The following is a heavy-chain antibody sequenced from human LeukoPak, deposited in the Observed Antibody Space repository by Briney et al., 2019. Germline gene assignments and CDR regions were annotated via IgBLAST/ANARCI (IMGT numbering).Heavy chain of an antibody. CDR3: ARDAYGSGNWFDP. D-gene: IGHD3-10*01. Sequence: ASVKVSCKASGYTSTGYYMHWVRQAPGQGLEWMGWINPNSGGTNYAQKFQGRVTMTRDTSISTAYMELSRLRSDDTAVYYCARDAYGSGNWFDPWGQGTLVTVSS. CDR2: INPNSGGT. J-gene: IGHJ5*02. V-gene: IGHV1-2*02. CDR1: GYTSTGYY.